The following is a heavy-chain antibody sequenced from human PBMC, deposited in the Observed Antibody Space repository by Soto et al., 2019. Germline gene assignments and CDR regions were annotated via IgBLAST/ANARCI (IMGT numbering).Heavy chain of an antibody. D-gene: IGHD1-26*01. J-gene: IGHJ3*02. CDR2: FGHDGQST. CDR1: GFTYNA. V-gene: IGHV3-23*01. CDR3: AKVVGRIVGATTGPLDI. Sequence: EVQLLESGGGLVQPGGSLRLSCLASGFTYNAINWVHQAPGKGLEWVSGFGHDGQSTYYIASVRGRFTLSRDNSKNMIYLEMNSLRAEDTAVYYCAKVVGRIVGATTGPLDIWGHGTMVRVSS.